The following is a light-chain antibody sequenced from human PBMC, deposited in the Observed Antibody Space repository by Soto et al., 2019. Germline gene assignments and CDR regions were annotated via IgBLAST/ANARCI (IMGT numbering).Light chain of an antibody. CDR2: DAS. J-gene: IGKJ1*01. CDR1: QSVGSK. Sequence: EIVMTQSPPTLSVSPGERATLSCRASQSVGSKLAWYQQRPGQAPRLLIYDASNRATGIPARFSGSGSGTEFSLTISSLQSEDSAVNYCQQYNNWPPWTFGQGTKVEIK. V-gene: IGKV3D-15*01. CDR3: QQYNNWPPWT.